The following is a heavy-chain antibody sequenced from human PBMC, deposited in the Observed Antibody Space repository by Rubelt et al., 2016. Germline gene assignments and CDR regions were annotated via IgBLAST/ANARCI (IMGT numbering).Heavy chain of an antibody. CDR3: ARGTMVRGAPDV. Sequence: QVQLVQSGAEVKKPGSSVKVSCKTSGGTLNIYAISWVRQAPGQGLEWMGWISVYNGNPNYAQKLQGRVTMTTDTSTSTADMGLRSLRSDDTAVYYCARGTMVRGAPDVWGQGTTVTVSS. D-gene: IGHD3-10*01. V-gene: IGHV1-18*01. CDR1: GGTLNIYA. J-gene: IGHJ6*02. CDR2: ISVYNGNP.